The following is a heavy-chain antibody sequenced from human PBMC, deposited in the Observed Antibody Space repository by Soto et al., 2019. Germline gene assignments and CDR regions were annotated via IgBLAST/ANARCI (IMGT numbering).Heavy chain of an antibody. Sequence: SSTXSLTCTFAVCSISIGANYLSWVRQGPGNVLEWIGNIYYSGSAYYNPSLKSRLTMSVDTSKNSFSLKLTSVTAADTAVYYSAPVLCSSNTRHFQDWLEPWGQRTLVNV. J-gene: IGHJ5*02. D-gene: IGHD2-2*01. V-gene: IGHV4-31*03. CDR2: IYYSGSA. CDR1: VCSISIGANY. CDR3: APVLCSSNTRHFQDWLEP.